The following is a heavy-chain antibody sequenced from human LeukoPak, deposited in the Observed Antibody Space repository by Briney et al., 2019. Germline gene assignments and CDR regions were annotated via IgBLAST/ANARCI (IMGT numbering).Heavy chain of an antibody. D-gene: IGHD2/OR15-2a*01. Sequence: SETLSLTCTVSGGSISSYYWSWIRQPPGKGLEWIGYVFYTGSTNYNPSLKSRVTISVDTSKNQFSLKLSSVTAADTAVYYCARHPRIVNAFDIWGQGTMVTVSS. J-gene: IGHJ3*02. CDR3: ARHPRIVNAFDI. V-gene: IGHV4-59*08. CDR1: GGSISSYY. CDR2: VFYTGST.